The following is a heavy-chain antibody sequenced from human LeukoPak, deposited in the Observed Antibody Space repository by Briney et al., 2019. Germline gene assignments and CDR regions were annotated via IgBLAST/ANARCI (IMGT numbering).Heavy chain of an antibody. D-gene: IGHD5-12*01. V-gene: IGHV4-39*07. CDR2: IYYSGST. J-gene: IGHJ4*02. CDR1: GGSISSSSYY. CDR3: ARLQYSGYDGVDY. Sequence: SETLSLTCTVSGGSISSSSYYWGWIRQPPGKGLEWIGSIYYSGSTYYSPSLKSRVTISVDTSKNQFSLKLSSVTAADTAVYYCARLQYSGYDGVDYWGQGTLVTVSS.